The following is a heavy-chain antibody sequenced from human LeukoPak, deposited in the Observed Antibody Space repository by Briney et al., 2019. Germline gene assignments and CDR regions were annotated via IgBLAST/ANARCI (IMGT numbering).Heavy chain of an antibody. V-gene: IGHV3-33*01. CDR2: IWYDGSNK. CDR3: ARQNCSSTSCYTPFDY. CDR1: GFTFSSYG. Sequence: GRSLRLSCAASGFTFSSYGMHWVRQTPGKGLEWVAVIWYDGSNKYYADSVKGRFTISRDNSKNTLYLQMNSLRAEDTAVYYCARQNCSSTSCYTPFDYWGQGTLVTVSS. J-gene: IGHJ4*02. D-gene: IGHD2-2*02.